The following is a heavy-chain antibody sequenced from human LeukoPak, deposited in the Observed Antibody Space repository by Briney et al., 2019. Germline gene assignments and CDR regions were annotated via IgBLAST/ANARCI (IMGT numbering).Heavy chain of an antibody. Sequence: GGSLRLSCAASGFTFSSFSMNWVRQAPGKGLEWVSYIRTSGTNTDYTGSVKGRFTISRDNAKNSLYLQMNSLRAEDTAVYYCASRGDSGSYYVDYWGQGTLVTVSS. V-gene: IGHV3-48*04. CDR3: ASRGDSGSYYVDY. CDR2: IRTSGTNT. J-gene: IGHJ4*02. CDR1: GFTFSSFS. D-gene: IGHD1-26*01.